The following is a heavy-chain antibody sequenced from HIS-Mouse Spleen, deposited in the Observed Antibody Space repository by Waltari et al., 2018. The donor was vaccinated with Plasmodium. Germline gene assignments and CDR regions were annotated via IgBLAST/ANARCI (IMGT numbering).Heavy chain of an antibody. CDR2: IYHSGST. CDR3: ARVDYGSGDYYYYYGMDV. Sequence: SGYSISSGYYWGWIRQPPGKGLEWIGSIYHSGSTYYNPSLKSRVTISVDTSKNQFSLKLSSVTAADTAVYYCARVDYGSGDYYYYYGMDVWGQGTTVTVSS. D-gene: IGHD3-10*01. CDR1: GYSISSGYY. J-gene: IGHJ6*02. V-gene: IGHV4-38-2*02.